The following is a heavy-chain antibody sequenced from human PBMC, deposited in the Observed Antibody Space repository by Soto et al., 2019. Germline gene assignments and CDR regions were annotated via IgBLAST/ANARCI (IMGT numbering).Heavy chain of an antibody. CDR3: AYSSTPFDY. CDR2: ISGSGGST. J-gene: IGHJ4*02. D-gene: IGHD6-13*01. Sequence: PGGSLRLSCAASGLTFSSDGMHWVRQAPGKGLEWVSAISGSGGSTYYADSVKGRFTISRDNSKNTLYLQMNSLRAEDTAVYYCAYSSTPFDYWGQGTLVTVSS. CDR1: GLTFSSDG. V-gene: IGHV3-23*01.